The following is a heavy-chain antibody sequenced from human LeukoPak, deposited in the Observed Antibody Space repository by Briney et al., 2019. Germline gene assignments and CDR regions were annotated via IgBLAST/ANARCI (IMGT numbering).Heavy chain of an antibody. CDR2: IYYSGST. CDR1: GGSISSSSYY. V-gene: IGHV4-61*01. CDR3: ARGIVVVISYDY. D-gene: IGHD3-22*01. J-gene: IGHJ4*02. Sequence: SETLSLTCTVSGGSISSSSYYWSWIRQPPGKGLEWIGYIYYSGSTNYNPSLKSRVTISVDTSKNQFSLKLSSVTAADTAVYYCARGIVVVISYDYWGQGTLVTVSS.